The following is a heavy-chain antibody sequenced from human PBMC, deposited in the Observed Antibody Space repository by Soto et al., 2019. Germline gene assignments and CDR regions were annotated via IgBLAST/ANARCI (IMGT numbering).Heavy chain of an antibody. J-gene: IGHJ5*02. CDR2: INRDGTST. CDR3: ARALYYDSDTDNWFDP. CDR1: GFTFSRYW. Sequence: GVSLRLSCAASGFTFSRYWMHWVRQAPGKGLVWVSRINRDGTSTNYADSVKGRFTISRDNAKNGLYLQMDSLGAEDTAVYFCARALYYDSDTDNWFDPWGQGTLVTDSS. V-gene: IGHV3-74*01. D-gene: IGHD3-16*01.